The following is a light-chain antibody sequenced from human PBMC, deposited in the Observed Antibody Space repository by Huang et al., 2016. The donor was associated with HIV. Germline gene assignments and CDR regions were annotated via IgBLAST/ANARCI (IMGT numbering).Light chain of an antibody. J-gene: IGKJ4*01. V-gene: IGKV3-11*01. CDR2: DAS. CDR1: QSVSSY. CDR3: QQRSNWPT. Sequence: EIVLTQSPATLSLSPGERATLSCRASQSVSSYLAWYQQKPGQAHRLLIYDASNRATGVPDFTLTISSLEPEDFAVYYCQQRSNWPTFGGGTKVEIK.